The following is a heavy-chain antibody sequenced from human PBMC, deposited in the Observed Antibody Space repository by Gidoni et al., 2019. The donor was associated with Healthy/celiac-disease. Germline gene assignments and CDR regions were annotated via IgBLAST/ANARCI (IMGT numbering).Heavy chain of an antibody. D-gene: IGHD3-22*01. Sequence: QVQLVQSGAAVKKPGSSVKVSCKASGGTFSSYAISWVRQAPGQGLEWMGRIIPILGIANHAQKFHGRVTITADKSTSTAYMELSSLRSEDTAVYYCARGVRGSGYALDYWGQGTLVTVSS. CDR3: ARGVRGSGYALDY. J-gene: IGHJ4*02. CDR1: GGTFSSYA. V-gene: IGHV1-69*04. CDR2: IIPILGIA.